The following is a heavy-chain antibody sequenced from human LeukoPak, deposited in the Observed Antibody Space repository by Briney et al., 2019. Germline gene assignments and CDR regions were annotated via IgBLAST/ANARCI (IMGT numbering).Heavy chain of an antibody. Sequence: SETLSLTCAVYGGSFSGYYWSWIRQPPGKGLEWIGEINHSGSTNYNPSLKSRVTISVDTSKDQFSLKLSSVTAADTAVYYCAMTGARIAVAAWGQGTLVTVSS. J-gene: IGHJ5*02. CDR2: INHSGST. D-gene: IGHD6-19*01. V-gene: IGHV4-34*01. CDR3: AMTGARIAVAA. CDR1: GGSFSGYY.